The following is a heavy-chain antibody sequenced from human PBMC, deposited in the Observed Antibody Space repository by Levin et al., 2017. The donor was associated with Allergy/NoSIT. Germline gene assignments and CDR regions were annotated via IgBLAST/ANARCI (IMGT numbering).Heavy chain of an antibody. V-gene: IGHV3-21*01. D-gene: IGHD3-22*01. Sequence: GESLKISCAASGFTFSSYSMNWVRQAPGKGLEWVSSISSSSSYIYYADSVKGRFTISRDNAKNSLYLQMNSLRAEDTAVYYCARDADYYDSSGYYDYWGQGTLVTVSS. CDR3: ARDADYYDSSGYYDY. J-gene: IGHJ4*02. CDR2: ISSSSSYI. CDR1: GFTFSSYS.